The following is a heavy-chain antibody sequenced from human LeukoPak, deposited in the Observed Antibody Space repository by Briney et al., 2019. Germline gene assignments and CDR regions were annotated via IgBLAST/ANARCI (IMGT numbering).Heavy chain of an antibody. D-gene: IGHD3-22*01. CDR1: GYTFTGYY. Sequence: ASVKVSCKASGYTFTGYYMHWVRQAPGQGLEWMGWINPNSGGTNYAQKFQGRVTMTRDTSISTAYMELSRLRSGDTAVYYCARDSEFRYYYDSSGYEGEYYFDYWGQGTLVTVSS. J-gene: IGHJ4*02. CDR3: ARDSEFRYYYDSSGYEGEYYFDY. V-gene: IGHV1-2*02. CDR2: INPNSGGT.